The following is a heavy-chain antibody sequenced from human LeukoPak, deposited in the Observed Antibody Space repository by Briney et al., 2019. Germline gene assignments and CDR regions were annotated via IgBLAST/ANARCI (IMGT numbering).Heavy chain of an antibody. CDR1: GGSFSGYY. CDR2: IYDSGST. J-gene: IGHJ4*02. D-gene: IGHD3-22*01. Sequence: SETLSLTCAVYGGSFSGYYWSWIRQPPGKGLEWIGYIYDSGSTNYSPSLKSRVTISVDTSKNQFSLKLSSVTAADTAVYYCATSGKSTAYSPIDYWGQGTLVTVSS. CDR3: ATSGKSTAYSPIDY. V-gene: IGHV4-59*01.